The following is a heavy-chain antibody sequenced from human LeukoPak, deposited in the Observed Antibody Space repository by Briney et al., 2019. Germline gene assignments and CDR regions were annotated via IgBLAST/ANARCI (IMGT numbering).Heavy chain of an antibody. V-gene: IGHV1-8*01. J-gene: IGHJ4*02. CDR2: MNPNSGNT. CDR3: ARGSTSCSTLEY. CDR1: GYTFTSYD. D-gene: IGHD2-2*01. Sequence: ASVKVSCKASGYTFTSYDINWVRQATGQGLEWMGWMNPNSGNTGYAQKFQGRVTMTRNTSISTAYMELSSLRSEDTAVYYCARGSTSCSTLEYWGQGTLVTVSS.